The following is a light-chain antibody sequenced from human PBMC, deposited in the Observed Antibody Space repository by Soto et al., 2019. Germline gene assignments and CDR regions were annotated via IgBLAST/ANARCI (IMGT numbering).Light chain of an antibody. CDR2: AAS. J-gene: IGKJ5*01. CDR1: QGISSY. CDR3: QQHNSYPPFT. Sequence: DIQLTQSPSFLSASVGDRVTITCRASQGISSYLAWYQQKPGKAPKLLIYAASTLQSGVPSRFSGSGSGTEFTLTISSLQPEDVAAYYCQQHNSYPPFTFGQGTRLEIK. V-gene: IGKV1-9*01.